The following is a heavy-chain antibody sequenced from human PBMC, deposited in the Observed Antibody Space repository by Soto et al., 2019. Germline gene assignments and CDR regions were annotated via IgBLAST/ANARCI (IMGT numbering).Heavy chain of an antibody. V-gene: IGHV4-61*01. CDR2: IYYSGST. D-gene: IGHD6-19*01. CDR1: GGSVSSGHFY. Sequence: QVQLQESGPGLVKPSETLSLTCTVSGGSVSSGHFYWSWIRQPQGKGLEWIGYIYYSGSTKYNPSLRSRVTILVDTSKNQFSLKLTSVTAADTAVYYCARSGSGSGWLGGQGTLVTVSS. J-gene: IGHJ4*02. CDR3: ARSGSGSGWL.